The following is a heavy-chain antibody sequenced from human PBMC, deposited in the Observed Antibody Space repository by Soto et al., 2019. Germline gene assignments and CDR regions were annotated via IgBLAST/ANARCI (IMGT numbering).Heavy chain of an antibody. Sequence: QVQLQESGPGLVKPSQTLSLTCTVSGGSISSGGYYWSWIRQHPGKGLEWIGYIYYSGSTFYNPSLKSRVTISVATSKHHFSLKLSYVTAADTAVYYCARVVVAATLAWFDPWGQGTLVTVSS. CDR1: GGSISSGGYY. CDR2: IYYSGST. D-gene: IGHD2-15*01. CDR3: ARVVVAATLAWFDP. J-gene: IGHJ5*02. V-gene: IGHV4-31*03.